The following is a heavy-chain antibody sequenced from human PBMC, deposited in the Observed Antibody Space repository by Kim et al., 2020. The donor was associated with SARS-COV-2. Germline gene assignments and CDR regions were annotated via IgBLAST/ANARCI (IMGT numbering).Heavy chain of an antibody. CDR2: IYYSGST. D-gene: IGHD3-22*01. V-gene: IGHV4-59*08. CDR3: ARHSETTYYYDSSGYSTFDY. J-gene: IGHJ4*02. Sequence: SETLSLTCTVSGGSISSYYWSWIRQPPGKGLEWIGYIYYSGSTNYNPSLKSRVTISVDTSKNQFSLKLSSVTAADTAVYYCARHSETTYYYDSSGYSTFDYWGQGTLVTVSS. CDR1: GGSISSYY.